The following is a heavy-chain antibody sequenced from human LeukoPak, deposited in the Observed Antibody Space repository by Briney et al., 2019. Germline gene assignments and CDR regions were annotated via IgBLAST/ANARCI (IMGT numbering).Heavy chain of an antibody. J-gene: IGHJ4*02. CDR3: AKDLAPAAY. CDR1: GCTFISYA. Sequence: GGSLRLSCAASGCTFISYAMSWVRQAPGKGLEWVSAISDSGGNTYYADSVKGRFTISRDNSKNTLFLQMDSLRAEDTAIYYCAKDLAPAAYWGQGTLVTVSS. D-gene: IGHD6-25*01. CDR2: ISDSGGNT. V-gene: IGHV3-23*01.